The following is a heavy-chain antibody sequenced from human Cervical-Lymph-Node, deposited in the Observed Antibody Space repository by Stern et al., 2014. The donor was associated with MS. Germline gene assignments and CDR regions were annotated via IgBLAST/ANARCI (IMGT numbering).Heavy chain of an antibody. CDR3: TREAIGHSGTFDF. V-gene: IGHV1-69*01. D-gene: IGHD5-12*01. J-gene: IGHJ4*02. Sequence: VQLVPSGAEVKKPGSSVKVSCRASGGTFGSFAVNWVRQAPGQGLEWMGGIIPIFGTANSAQRFQGRVTITADESTTTAYMELNSLTSDDTAVYFCTREAIGHSGTFDFWGQGTLVTVSS. CDR2: IIPIFGTA. CDR1: GGTFGSFA.